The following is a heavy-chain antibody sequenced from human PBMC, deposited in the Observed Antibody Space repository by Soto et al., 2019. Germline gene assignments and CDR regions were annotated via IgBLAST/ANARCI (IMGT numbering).Heavy chain of an antibody. CDR1: GFSLTTSGEC. CDR3: ARGGGSCYPNWFDT. Sequence: LVKPTQTLTLTCTFSGFSLTTSGECVSWIRQPPGKALEWLARIDWDDDKYYSTSLKTRLTVSKDTSKNQVVLTMTNMDPVDTATYFCARGGGSCYPNWFDTWGQGILVTVSS. J-gene: IGHJ5*02. CDR2: IDWDDDK. D-gene: IGHD2-15*01. V-gene: IGHV2-70*11.